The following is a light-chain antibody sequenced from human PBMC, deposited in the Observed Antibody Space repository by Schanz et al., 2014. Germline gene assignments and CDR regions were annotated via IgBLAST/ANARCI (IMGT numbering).Light chain of an antibody. CDR1: QSVSSSY. Sequence: EIVLTQSPVTLSLFPGERATLSCRASQSVSSSYLAWYQQKPGQAPRLLIYSASNRATGIPDRFSGSGSGTEYTLTISRLEPEDFAVYYCQQYGSSGTFGQGTNVEVK. V-gene: IGKV3-20*01. CDR2: SAS. J-gene: IGKJ1*01. CDR3: QQYGSSGT.